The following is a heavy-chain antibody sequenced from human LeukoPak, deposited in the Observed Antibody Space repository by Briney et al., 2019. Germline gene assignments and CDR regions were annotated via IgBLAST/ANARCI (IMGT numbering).Heavy chain of an antibody. J-gene: IGHJ4*02. CDR3: ARDDYDFWSGILDY. V-gene: IGHV3-48*03. CDR1: GFTFSNYE. D-gene: IGHD3-3*01. CDR2: ISSRGVTI. Sequence: GGSLRLSCAASGFTFSNYEMNWVRQAPGKGLEWVSYISSRGVTIYYADSVKGRFTISRDNAKNSLYLQMNSLRAEDTAVYYCARDDYDFWSGILDYWGQKTVRTVSS.